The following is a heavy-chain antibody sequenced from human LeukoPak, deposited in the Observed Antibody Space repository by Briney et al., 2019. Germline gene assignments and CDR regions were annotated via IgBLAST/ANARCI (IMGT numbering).Heavy chain of an antibody. CDR3: ARRITMLPHLRYFDL. CDR2: IYHSGST. CDR1: GVSISRGGYS. Sequence: SETLSLTCAVSGVSISRGGYSWSWIRQPPGKGLERIGYIYHSGSTNYNPSLKSRVTISVDTSKKQFSLKLRSVTAADTAVYYCARRITMLPHLRYFDLWGRGTLVTVSS. J-gene: IGHJ2*01. D-gene: IGHD3-10*02. V-gene: IGHV4-30-2*03.